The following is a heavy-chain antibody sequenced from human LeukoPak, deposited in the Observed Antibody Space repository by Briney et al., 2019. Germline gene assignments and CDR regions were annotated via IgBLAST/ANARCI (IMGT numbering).Heavy chain of an antibody. V-gene: IGHV1-69*13. CDR2: IIPIFGTA. Sequence: SVKVSCKASGGTFSSYAISWVRQAPGQGLEWMGGIIPIFGTANYAQKFQGRVTITADESTSTAYRELSSLRSEDTAVYYCARGLRHDSSGYYDAYDIWGQGTMVTVSS. CDR1: GGTFSSYA. J-gene: IGHJ3*02. D-gene: IGHD3-22*01. CDR3: ARGLRHDSSGYYDAYDI.